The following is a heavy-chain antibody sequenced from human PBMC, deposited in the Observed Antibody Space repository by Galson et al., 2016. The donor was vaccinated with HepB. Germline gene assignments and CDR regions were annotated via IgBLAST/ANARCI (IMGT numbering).Heavy chain of an antibody. V-gene: IGHV3-48*01. J-gene: IGHJ4*02. CDR2: ITTSSNII. CDR1: GFTFSSYD. CDR3: ARGRGLVPDY. D-gene: IGHD6-13*01. Sequence: SLRLSCAASGFTFSSYDMNWVRQAPGKGLEWVSYITTSSNIIYYADSVKGRFTVSSDNSKNTLNLQMNSLRLEDTAVYYCARGRGLVPDYWGQGTLAIVSS.